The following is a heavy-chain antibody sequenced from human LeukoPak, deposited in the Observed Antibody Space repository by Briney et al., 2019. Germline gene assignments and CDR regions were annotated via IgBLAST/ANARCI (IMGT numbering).Heavy chain of an antibody. CDR1: GFTVSSNH. Sequence: PGGSLRLSCAASGFTVSSNHMSWVRQAPGEGLEWVSIIYSGGSTFYADSVKGRFTISRDNVRKSLYLQMNSLRIEDTALYYCAKDRGGGSQLGDAYDVWGQGTMVSVSA. CDR3: AKDRGGGSQLGDAYDV. J-gene: IGHJ3*01. D-gene: IGHD3-10*01. CDR2: IYSGGST. V-gene: IGHV3-53*01.